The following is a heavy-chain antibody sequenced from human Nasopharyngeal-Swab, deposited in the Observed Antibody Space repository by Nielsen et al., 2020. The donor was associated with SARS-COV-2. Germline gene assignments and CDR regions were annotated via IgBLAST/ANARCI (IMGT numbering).Heavy chain of an antibody. CDR2: IIPIFGPA. D-gene: IGHD2-2*01. CDR3: ARGVVPAAMHGWFDP. CDR1: GGTFSSYA. J-gene: IGHJ5*02. Sequence: SVKVSCKAPGGTFSSYAINWVRQAPGQGLEWMGGIIPIFGPANYAQKFQGRVTITADESTSTVYMELSSLRSEDMAVYYCARGVVPAAMHGWFDPWGQGTLVTVSS. V-gene: IGHV1-69*13.